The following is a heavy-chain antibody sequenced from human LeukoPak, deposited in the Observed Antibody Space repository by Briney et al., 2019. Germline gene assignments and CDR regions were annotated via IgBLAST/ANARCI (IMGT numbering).Heavy chain of an antibody. V-gene: IGHV1-2*02. CDR3: ARDIDSIEDYYGMDV. J-gene: IGHJ6*02. Sequence: ASVKVSCKASGYTFTGHYMHWVRQAPGQGLEWMGWINPNSGGTNYAQKFQGRVTMTRDKSISTAYMELSRLRSDDTAVYYCARDIDSIEDYYGMDVWGQGTTVTVSS. D-gene: IGHD3-3*02. CDR1: GYTFTGHY. CDR2: INPNSGGT.